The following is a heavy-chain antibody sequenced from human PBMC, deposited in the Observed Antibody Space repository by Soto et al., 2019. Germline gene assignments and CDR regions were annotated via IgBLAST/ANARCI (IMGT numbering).Heavy chain of an antibody. CDR3: AREVGDGSYPALDY. V-gene: IGHV1-69*01. D-gene: IGHD1-26*01. CDR1: GGTFSSYA. Sequence: QVQLVQSGAEVKKPGSSVKVSCKASGGTFSSYAISWVLQSPGQGLEWMGGIIPIFGTANYAQKFQGRVTITADESTSTAYMELSSLRSEDTAVYYCAREVGDGSYPALDYWGQGTLVTVSS. CDR2: IIPIFGTA. J-gene: IGHJ4*02.